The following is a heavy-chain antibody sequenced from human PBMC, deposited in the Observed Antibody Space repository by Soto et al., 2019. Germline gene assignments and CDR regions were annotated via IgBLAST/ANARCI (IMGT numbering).Heavy chain of an antibody. V-gene: IGHV3-23*01. D-gene: IGHD4-17*01. CDR1: ACTCRSYS. J-gene: IGHJ6*04. CDR3: AKEDSDGDSPYYYNCEGMEV. CDR2: IDVRGGST. Sequence: PEVSMRLPCLAAACTCRSYSATRVRQAPRQGLEWSAAIDVRGGSTYLAASVKGRFTSSRDNSKNKLYLKMNSLGAEDRAVYYCAKEDSDGDSPYYYNCEGMEVYRIETTCTVSS.